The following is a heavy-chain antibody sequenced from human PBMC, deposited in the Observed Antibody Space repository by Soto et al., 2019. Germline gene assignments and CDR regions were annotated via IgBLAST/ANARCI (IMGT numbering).Heavy chain of an antibody. D-gene: IGHD4-17*01. Sequence: QVQLVQSGAEVKKPGASVKVSCKASGYTFTSYGISWVRQAPGQGLEWMGWISAYNGNTNYAQKLQGRVTMTTDTPQDTADMELASLRSDDTAVDLCAGGWADGGPFEHRGQGTLVTVSS. J-gene: IGHJ4*02. CDR2: ISAYNGNT. V-gene: IGHV1-18*01. CDR1: GYTFTSYG. CDR3: AGGWADGGPFEH.